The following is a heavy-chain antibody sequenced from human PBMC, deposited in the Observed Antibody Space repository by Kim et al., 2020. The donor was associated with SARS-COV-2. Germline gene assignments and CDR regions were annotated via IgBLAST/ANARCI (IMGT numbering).Heavy chain of an antibody. CDR3: TRSNPIDY. V-gene: IGHV3-43*01. CDR2: ITWDGGST. CDR1: GFTLDDYT. D-gene: IGHD2-15*01. J-gene: IGHJ4*02. Sequence: GGSLRLSCAASGFTLDDYTMHWVRQAPGKGLEWVSLITWDGGSTSYADSVRGRFNISRDNSKNSLYLEMNSLRIEDTALYYCTRSNPIDYWGQGTLVTVSS.